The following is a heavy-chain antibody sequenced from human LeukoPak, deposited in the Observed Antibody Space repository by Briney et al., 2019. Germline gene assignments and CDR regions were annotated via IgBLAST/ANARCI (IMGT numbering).Heavy chain of an antibody. CDR2: ISYDGSNK. D-gene: IGHD6-19*01. Sequence: GGSLRLSCAASGFTFSSYGMHWVRQAPGKGLEWVAVISYDGSNKYYADSVKGRFTISRDNSKNTLYLQMNSLRAEDTAVYYCAKDLYSSGWPNYFQHWGQGILVTVSS. CDR3: AKDLYSSGWPNYFQH. CDR1: GFTFSSYG. J-gene: IGHJ1*01. V-gene: IGHV3-30*18.